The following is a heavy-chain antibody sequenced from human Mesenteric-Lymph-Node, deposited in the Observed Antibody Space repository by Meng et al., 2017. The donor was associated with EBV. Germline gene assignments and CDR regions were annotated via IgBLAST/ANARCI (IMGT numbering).Heavy chain of an antibody. V-gene: IGHV1-2*06. CDR2: INPNSGVT. J-gene: IGHJ4*02. CDR1: GYTFTDYY. CDR3: SRWNDYYDSSGSDY. D-gene: IGHD3-22*01. Sequence: QVQLVQSGAEVTKPGALVKVSCTASGYTFTDYYMHWVRQAPGQGLEWMGRINPNSGVTNYAQGFQGRVTMTRDTSISTAYMELSRLRSDDTAVYYCSRWNDYYDSSGSDYWGQGTLVTVSS.